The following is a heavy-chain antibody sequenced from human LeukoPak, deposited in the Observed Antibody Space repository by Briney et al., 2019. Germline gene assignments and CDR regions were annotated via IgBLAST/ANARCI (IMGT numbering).Heavy chain of an antibody. CDR3: ARHTIPGGLQYYFDY. V-gene: IGHV1-46*01. CDR1: GYTFTSYF. Sequence: ASVKVSCKASGYTFTSYFMHWVRQAPGQGLEWMGIINPRVGSTNYAQKFHGRLTMTRDTSTSTVYMELSSLRSEDTAVYYCARHTIPGGLQYYFDYWGQGTLVTVSS. D-gene: IGHD3-10*01. J-gene: IGHJ4*02. CDR2: INPRVGST.